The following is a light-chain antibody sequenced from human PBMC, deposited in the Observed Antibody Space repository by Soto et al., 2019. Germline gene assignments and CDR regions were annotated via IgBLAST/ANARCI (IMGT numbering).Light chain of an antibody. J-gene: IGKJ4*01. CDR2: TAS. Sequence: EIVLTQSPATLSLSPGERATLSCRASQNVGNDIAWYHQKRGQAHRRLIYTASNRATGIPARFSGSGSGTDFTLTISCLEPEDFAAYYCQQRSNWPTTFGGGTKVEIQ. CDR1: QNVGND. V-gene: IGKV3-11*01. CDR3: QQRSNWPTT.